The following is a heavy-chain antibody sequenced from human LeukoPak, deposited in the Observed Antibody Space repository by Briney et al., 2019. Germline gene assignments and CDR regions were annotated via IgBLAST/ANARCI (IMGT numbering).Heavy chain of an antibody. D-gene: IGHD6-19*01. J-gene: IGHJ4*02. V-gene: IGHV4-39*01. CDR2: IYYNGDT. Sequence: PSETLSLTCTVSGGSISSSSYYWGWIRQPPGKGLEWIGNIYYNGDTYYNPSLKIRVTISVDTSKNQFSLKLSSVTAADTAVYYCARSIVPGTRRIDYWGQGTLVTVSS. CDR3: ARSIVPGTRRIDY. CDR1: GGSISSSSYY.